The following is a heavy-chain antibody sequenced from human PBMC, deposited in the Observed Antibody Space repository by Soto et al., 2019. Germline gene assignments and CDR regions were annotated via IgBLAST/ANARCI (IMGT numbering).Heavy chain of an antibody. CDR1: GGSISSYY. J-gene: IGHJ4*02. D-gene: IGHD2-2*01. V-gene: IGHV4-34*01. CDR2: INHSGST. Sequence: PSETLSLTCTVSGGSISSYYWSWIRQPPGKGLEWIGEINHSGSTNYNPSLKSRVTISVDTSKNQFSLKLSSVTAADTAVYYCARAGIVVVPAAKFDYWGQGTLVTVSS. CDR3: ARAGIVVVPAAKFDY.